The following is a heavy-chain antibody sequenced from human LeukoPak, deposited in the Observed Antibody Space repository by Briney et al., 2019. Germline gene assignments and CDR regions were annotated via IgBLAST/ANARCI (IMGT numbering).Heavy chain of an antibody. CDR3: AGAKLWFSFHWFDP. CDR1: GGSFSGYY. J-gene: IGHJ5*02. Sequence: SETLSLTCAVYGGSFSGYYWSWIRQPPGKGLEWIGEINHSGSTNYNPSLKSRVTISVDTSKNQFSLKLSSVTAADTAVYYCAGAKLWFSFHWFDPWGQGTLVTVSS. CDR2: INHSGST. D-gene: IGHD5-18*01. V-gene: IGHV4-34*01.